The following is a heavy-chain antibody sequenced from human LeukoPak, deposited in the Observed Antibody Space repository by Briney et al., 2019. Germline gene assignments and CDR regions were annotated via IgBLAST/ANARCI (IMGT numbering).Heavy chain of an antibody. CDR1: GYTFTSYA. D-gene: IGHD3-9*01. Sequence: ASVKVSCKTSGYTFTSYAVHWVRQAPGQGLEWMGCINGGSGHARYSERFQDRVTITRDTSTNTAYLDLCSLRSQDTAVYYCARGDWHWYFDLWGRGTLVTVSS. J-gene: IGHJ2*01. CDR2: INGGSGHA. CDR3: ARGDWHWYFDL. V-gene: IGHV1-3*01.